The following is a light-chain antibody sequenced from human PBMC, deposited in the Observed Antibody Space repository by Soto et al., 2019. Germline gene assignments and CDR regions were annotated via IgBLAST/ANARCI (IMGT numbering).Light chain of an antibody. CDR2: RTS. Sequence: QAVVTQEPSLTVSPGGSVTLTCALTTGAVTSGYYPNWFQRKPGQAFRTLIYRTSNKHSWTPARFSGSLLGGKAALTLSGVQPEDEADYYCVLLYGGAWVFGGGTKVTVL. CDR1: TGAVTSGYY. V-gene: IGLV7-43*01. J-gene: IGLJ3*02. CDR3: VLLYGGAWV.